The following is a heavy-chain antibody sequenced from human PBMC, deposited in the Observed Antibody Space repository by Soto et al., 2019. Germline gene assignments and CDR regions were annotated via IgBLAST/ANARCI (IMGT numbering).Heavy chain of an antibody. CDR3: ARAGSSGYYDIDY. J-gene: IGHJ4*02. D-gene: IGHD3-22*01. Sequence: SETLSLTCAVSGGSISSGGYSWSWIRQPPGKGLEWIGYIYHSGSTYYNPSLKSRVTISVDRSKNQFSLKLSSVTAADTAVYYCARAGSSGYYDIDYWGQGTLVTVSS. CDR1: GGSISSGGYS. CDR2: IYHSGST. V-gene: IGHV4-30-2*01.